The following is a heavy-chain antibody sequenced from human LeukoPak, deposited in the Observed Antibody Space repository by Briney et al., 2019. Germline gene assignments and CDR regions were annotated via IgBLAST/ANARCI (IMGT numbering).Heavy chain of an antibody. D-gene: IGHD5-18*01. CDR2: IVVGSGNT. V-gene: IGHV1-58*01. Sequence: TSVKVSCKASGFTFTSSAVQWARQVRGQRLEWIGWIVVGSGNTNYAQKFQERVTITRDMSTSTAYMELSSLRSEDTAVYYCAAPDTAKSWYYYGMDVWGKGTTVTVSS. CDR3: AAPDTAKSWYYYGMDV. CDR1: GFTFTSSA. J-gene: IGHJ6*04.